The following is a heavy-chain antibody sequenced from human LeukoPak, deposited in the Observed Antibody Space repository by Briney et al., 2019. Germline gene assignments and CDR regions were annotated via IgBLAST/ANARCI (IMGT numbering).Heavy chain of an antibody. J-gene: IGHJ3*01. CDR3: AGDYGGNSVDVFDV. D-gene: IGHD4-23*01. CDR2: IYYSGST. Sequence: PSETLSLTCTVSGGSISSYYWSWIRQPPGKGLEWIGFIYYSGSTIYNPSLKSRVTMSVDTSKSQFSLKLSSVTAADTAVYYCAGDYGGNSVDVFDVWGQGTMVTVSS. CDR1: GGSISSYY. V-gene: IGHV4-59*01.